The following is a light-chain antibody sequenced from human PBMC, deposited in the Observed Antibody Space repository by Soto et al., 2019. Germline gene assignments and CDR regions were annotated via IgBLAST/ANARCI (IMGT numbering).Light chain of an antibody. CDR1: RSDFCCYYY. J-gene: IGLJ1*01. V-gene: IGLV2-14*03. CDR2: DVS. Sequence: QSVLTQPASVSGSPGQSISISCTGTRSDFCCYYYVSWYQHQPGKASKLVIFDVSGRPSGISNRFSGSKSGNTASLTISGLRPEDEADYYCSSYTDFNLYVFGTGTKVTVL. CDR3: SSYTDFNLYV.